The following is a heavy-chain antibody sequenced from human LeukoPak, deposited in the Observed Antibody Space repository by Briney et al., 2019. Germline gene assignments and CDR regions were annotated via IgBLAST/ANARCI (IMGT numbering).Heavy chain of an antibody. CDR1: GFTFSSYE. Sequence: GSLRLSCAASGFTFSSYEMNWVRQAPGKGLEWVSYISSSGSTIYYADSVKGRFTISRDNAKNSLYLQMNGLRAEDTAVYYCARGDDYGDYSFDYWGQGTLVTVSS. V-gene: IGHV3-48*03. D-gene: IGHD4-17*01. CDR3: ARGDDYGDYSFDY. J-gene: IGHJ4*02. CDR2: ISSSGSTI.